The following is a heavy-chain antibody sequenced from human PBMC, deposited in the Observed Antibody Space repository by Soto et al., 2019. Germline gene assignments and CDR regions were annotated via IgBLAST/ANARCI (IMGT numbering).Heavy chain of an antibody. CDR3: ASTRDYFDY. Sequence: PSETLSLRWTVSGGSISTGVYYWIWIRQHPGKGLEWIGYIYYSGISSYNLSLKGRLTISVDTSKNQFSLKLSSVTAADTAVYYCASTRDYFDYWGQGILVTVSS. J-gene: IGHJ4*02. D-gene: IGHD1-1*01. V-gene: IGHV4-31*02. CDR1: GGSISTGVYY. CDR2: IYYSGIS.